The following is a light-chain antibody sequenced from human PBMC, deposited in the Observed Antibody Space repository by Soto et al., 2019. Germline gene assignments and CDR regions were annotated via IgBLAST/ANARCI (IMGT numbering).Light chain of an antibody. V-gene: IGKV1-39*01. CDR1: QGISTY. J-gene: IGKJ1*01. Sequence: DIQITQSPSSLSESAGDRVTIIWRASQGISTYLNWYQQKPGKAPKLLIYAASSLQSGVPSRFSGSGSETDFTLTISSLQPEDFATYSCQQNYSTPWTFGQGTKVDIK. CDR3: QQNYSTPWT. CDR2: AAS.